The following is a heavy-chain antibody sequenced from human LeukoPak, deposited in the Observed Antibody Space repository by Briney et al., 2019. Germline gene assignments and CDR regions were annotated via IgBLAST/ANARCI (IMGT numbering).Heavy chain of an antibody. CDR3: ARAVRVITARPFDY. CDR1: GYTFTGYY. Sequence: GASVKVSCKASGYTFTGYYMHWVRQAPGQGLEWMGWINPNSGGTNYAQKFQGRVTMTRDTSISTAYMELSRLRSDDTAVYYCARAVRVITARPFDYWGQGTLVTVSS. J-gene: IGHJ4*02. V-gene: IGHV1-2*02. CDR2: INPNSGGT. D-gene: IGHD2-21*01.